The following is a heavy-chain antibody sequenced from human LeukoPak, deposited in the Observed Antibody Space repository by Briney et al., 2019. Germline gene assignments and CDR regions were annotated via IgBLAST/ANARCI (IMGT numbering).Heavy chain of an antibody. D-gene: IGHD1-14*01. CDR2: IYYSGST. V-gene: IGHV4-30-4*01. CDR1: DGSINSGDHY. CDR3: ARAEVWDFDY. Sequence: SETLSLTCAVSDGSINSGDHYWSWIRQPPGKGLEWVGYIYYSGSTYYNPSLKSRVTISVDTSKNQFSLKLSSVTAADTAVYFCARAEVWDFDYWGQGTLVTVSS. J-gene: IGHJ4*02.